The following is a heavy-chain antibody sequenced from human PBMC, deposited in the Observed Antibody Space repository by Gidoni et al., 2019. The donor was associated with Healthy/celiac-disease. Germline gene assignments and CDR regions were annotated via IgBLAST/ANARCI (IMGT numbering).Heavy chain of an antibody. J-gene: IGHJ4*02. CDR1: GGSFSGYY. CDR2: INHSGST. D-gene: IGHD6-19*01. CDR3: ARGNHGRGWSYDY. V-gene: IGHV4-34*01. Sequence: QVQLQQWGAGLLKPSETLSLTCAVYGGSFSGYYWSWIRPPPGKGLEWIGEINHSGSTNYNPSLKSRVTISVDTSKNQFSLKLSSVTAADTAVYYCARGNHGRGWSYDYCGPGNPGHRLL.